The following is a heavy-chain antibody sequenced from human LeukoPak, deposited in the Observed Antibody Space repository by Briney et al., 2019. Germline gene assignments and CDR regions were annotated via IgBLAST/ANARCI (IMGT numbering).Heavy chain of an antibody. Sequence: GGSLRLSCAGSGFTFSNYWMSWVRQAPGKGLEWVANIKQDGSEKEYVDSVKGRFTISRDNGKNSVYLQMNSLRAEDTAVYYCERYGSGSPDYWGQGTLVTVSS. CDR1: GFTFSNYW. V-gene: IGHV3-7*01. J-gene: IGHJ4*02. D-gene: IGHD3-10*01. CDR2: IKQDGSEK. CDR3: ERYGSGSPDY.